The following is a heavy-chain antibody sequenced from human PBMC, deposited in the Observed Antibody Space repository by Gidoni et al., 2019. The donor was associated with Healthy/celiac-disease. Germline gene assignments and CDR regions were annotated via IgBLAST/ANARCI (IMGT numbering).Heavy chain of an antibody. CDR3: TTELYCSGGSCYSGAFDI. CDR1: AFTFSTAW. CDR2: IKSKTDGGTT. V-gene: IGHV3-15*01. J-gene: IGHJ3*02. Sequence: EVQLVESGGGLVKPGGSLRLSCAASAFTFSTAWMLWVRQAPGKGQGWVGRIKSKTDGGTTDYAAPVKGRFTISRDDSKNTLYLQMNSLKTEDTAVYYCTTELYCSGGSCYSGAFDIWGQGTMVTVSS. D-gene: IGHD2-15*01.